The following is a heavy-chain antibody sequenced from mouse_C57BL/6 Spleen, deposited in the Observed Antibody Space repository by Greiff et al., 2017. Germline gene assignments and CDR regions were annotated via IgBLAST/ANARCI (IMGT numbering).Heavy chain of an antibody. CDR2: IDPENGDT. CDR1: GFNIKDDY. D-gene: IGHD1-1*01. V-gene: IGHV14-4*01. CDR3: TSDYYGSSPYAMDY. J-gene: IGHJ4*01. Sequence: EVQVVESGAELVRPGASVKLSCTASGFNIKDDYMHWVKQRPEQGLEWIGWIDPENGDTEYASKFQGKATITADTSSNTAYLQLSSLTSEDTAVYYCTSDYYGSSPYAMDYWGQGTSVTVSS.